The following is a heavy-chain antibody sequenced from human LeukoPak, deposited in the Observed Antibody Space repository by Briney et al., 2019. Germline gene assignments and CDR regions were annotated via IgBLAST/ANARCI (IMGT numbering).Heavy chain of an antibody. V-gene: IGHV3-33*01. CDR2: IWYDGSNK. J-gene: IGHJ4*02. CDR3: ARQGAADPSKYYFDY. CDR1: GFTFSSYG. D-gene: IGHD6-13*01. Sequence: GGSLRLSCAASGFTFSSYGMHWVRQAPGKGLEWVAVIWYDGSNKYYADSVKGRFTISRDNSKNTLYLQMNSLRAEDTAVYYCARQGAADPSKYYFDYWGQGTLVTVSS.